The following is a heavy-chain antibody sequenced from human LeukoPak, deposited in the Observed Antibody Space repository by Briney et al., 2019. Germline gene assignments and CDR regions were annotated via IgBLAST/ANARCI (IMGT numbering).Heavy chain of an antibody. J-gene: IGHJ4*02. CDR1: GFTFNSYG. V-gene: IGHV3-33*03. CDR2: IWYDGSNQ. Sequence: PGGSLRLSCAASGFTFNSYGMHWVRQAPGKGLEWVAVIWYDGSNQHYADSVKGRFTISRDNAKNTLYLQMNSLRAEDTAVYYCTKEANEGWRGTTTDYWGQGTLVTVSS. CDR3: TKEANEGWRGTTTDY. D-gene: IGHD1-26*01.